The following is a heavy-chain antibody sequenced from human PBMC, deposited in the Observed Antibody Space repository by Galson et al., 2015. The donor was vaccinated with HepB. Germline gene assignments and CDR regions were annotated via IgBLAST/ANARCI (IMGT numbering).Heavy chain of an antibody. D-gene: IGHD2-8*01. Sequence: SLRLSCAASGFSFSDYYMGWVRQAPGRGLEWVSYISGGSTYTNYADSVRGRFTISRDNDKNSLYLQMNSLRVEDTAVYYCAREFGLLEYATLTHSWSFDLWGRGTLVTVSS. CDR3: AREFGLLEYATLTHSWSFDL. V-gene: IGHV3-11*06. CDR1: GFSFSDYY. J-gene: IGHJ2*01. CDR2: ISGGSTYT.